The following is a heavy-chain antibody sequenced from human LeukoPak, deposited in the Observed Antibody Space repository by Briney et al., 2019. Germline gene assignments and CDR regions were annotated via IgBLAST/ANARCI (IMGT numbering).Heavy chain of an antibody. CDR2: ITPSSSFI. CDR3: ARDKDTSYLSSFDY. J-gene: IGHJ4*02. CDR1: GFTFSSYN. V-gene: IGHV3-21*01. Sequence: GSLRLSCAASGFTFSSYNMNWVRQAPGKGLEWVSSITPSSSFIYYAHSVKGRFTISRDYAKNSLYLQMNSLRAEDTAVYYCARDKDTSYLSSFDYWGQGTLVTVSS. D-gene: IGHD2-2*01.